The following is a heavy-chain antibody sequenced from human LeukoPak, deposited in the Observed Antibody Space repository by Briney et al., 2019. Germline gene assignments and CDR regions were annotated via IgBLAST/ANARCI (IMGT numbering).Heavy chain of an antibody. CDR1: GGTFSSYA. D-gene: IGHD3-22*01. Sequence: SVKVSCKASGGTFSSYATSWVRQAPGQGLEWMGRIIPIFGTANYAQKFQGRVTITTDESTSTAYMELSSLRSEDTAVYYCASRPYYYDSSGLDPADAFDIWGQGTMVTVSS. CDR2: IIPIFGTA. CDR3: ASRPYYYDSSGLDPADAFDI. V-gene: IGHV1-69*05. J-gene: IGHJ3*02.